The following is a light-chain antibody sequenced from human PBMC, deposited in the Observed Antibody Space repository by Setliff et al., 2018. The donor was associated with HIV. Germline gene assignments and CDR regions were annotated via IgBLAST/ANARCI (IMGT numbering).Light chain of an antibody. J-gene: IGLJ1*01. CDR1: SSDIGRYNF. CDR2: EVS. CDR3: SSYTGKNTNTYV. Sequence: QSALTQPASVSGSPGQSITISCTGTSSDIGRYNFVSWYQQSPGKAPKLMIYEVSNRPSGVSNRFSGSKSGNTASLSISGLQAEDEADYYCSSYTGKNTNTYVFGTGTKVTVL. V-gene: IGLV2-14*01.